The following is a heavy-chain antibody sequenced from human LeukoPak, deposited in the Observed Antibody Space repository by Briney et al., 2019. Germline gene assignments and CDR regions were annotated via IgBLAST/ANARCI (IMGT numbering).Heavy chain of an antibody. CDR2: IKPNSGGT. J-gene: IGHJ4*02. V-gene: IGHV1-2*02. D-gene: IGHD1-20*01. CDR3: GRNGLEITGSTGFDY. CDR1: GYTVTGYD. Sequence: ASVKVSCKASGYTVTGYDMHWVRQAPAQGPEWMGWIKPNSGGTNYAQKFHGRVTITSVTSISTAYTELSSLRSDATAVEYCGRNGLEITGSTGFDYWGEGTHVSVPS.